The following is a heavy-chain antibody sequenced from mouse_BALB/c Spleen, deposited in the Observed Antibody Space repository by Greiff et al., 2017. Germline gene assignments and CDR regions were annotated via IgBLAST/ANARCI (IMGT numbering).Heavy chain of an antibody. CDR2: ISDGGSYT. Sequence: EVKLMESGGGLVKPGGSLKLSCAASGFTFSDYYMYWVRQTPEKRLEWVATISDGGSYTYYPDSVKGRFTISRDNAKNNLYLQMSSLKSEDTAMYYCARDRGVRRDWYFDVWGAGTTVTVSS. D-gene: IGHD2-14*01. CDR1: GFTFSDYY. V-gene: IGHV5-4*02. CDR3: ARDRGVRRDWYFDV. J-gene: IGHJ1*01.